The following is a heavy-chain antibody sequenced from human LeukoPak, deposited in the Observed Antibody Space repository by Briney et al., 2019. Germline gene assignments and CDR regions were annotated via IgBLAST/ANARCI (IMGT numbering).Heavy chain of an antibody. CDR2: ISWNSGSI. V-gene: IGHV3-9*01. CDR3: ATSRRGYDY. Sequence: PGRSLRLSCAASGFTFDDYAMHWVRQAPGKGLEWVSGISWNSGSIGYADSVKGRFTISRDNAKNSLYLQMNSLRAEDTALYYCATSRRGYDYWGQGTLVTASS. CDR1: GFTFDDYA. D-gene: IGHD3-22*01. J-gene: IGHJ4*02.